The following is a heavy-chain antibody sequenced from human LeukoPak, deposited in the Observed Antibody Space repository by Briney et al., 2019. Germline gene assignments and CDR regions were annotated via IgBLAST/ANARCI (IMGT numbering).Heavy chain of an antibody. CDR1: GFTFSSYA. CDR2: ISGSGATT. J-gene: IGHJ4*02. V-gene: IGHV3-23*01. Sequence: GGSLRLSCTASGFTFSSYALTWVRQAPGKGLEWVSAISGSGATTYYADSVKGRFTISRDNAKKTLYLQMNSLRVEDTAVYYCARAFCDTTSRCKWGQGTLVTVSS. CDR3: ARAFCDTTSRCK. D-gene: IGHD2-2*01.